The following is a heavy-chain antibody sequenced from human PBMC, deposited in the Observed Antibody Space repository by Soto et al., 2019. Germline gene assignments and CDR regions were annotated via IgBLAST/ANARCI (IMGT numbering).Heavy chain of an antibody. V-gene: IGHV1-3*01. CDR3: ARGKGMEENYYYYGLDI. CDR1: SYTFTTHA. CDR2: INGGTGQT. J-gene: IGHJ6*02. Sequence: SGQVSLKASSYTFTTHAMHWVRQAPGQSLEWMGWINGGTGQTKHSQRFQGRVNITRDTSASTAYMELSSLRSEDTAVYYCARGKGMEENYYYYGLDIWGQGTTVTVSS. D-gene: IGHD1-1*01.